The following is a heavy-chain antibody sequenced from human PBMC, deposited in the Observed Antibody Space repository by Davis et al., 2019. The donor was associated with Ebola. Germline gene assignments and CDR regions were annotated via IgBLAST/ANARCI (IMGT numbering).Heavy chain of an antibody. V-gene: IGHV1-2*04. CDR1: GYTFTGYY. D-gene: IGHD2-15*01. CDR2: NNPNSGDT. Sequence: AASVKVSCKASGYTFTGYYIHWVRQAPGQGLEWMGWNNPNSGDTKYSQKFQGWVTMTRDTPISTAYMELNRLTSDDTAVYYCARDRVCSGATCYAYFDCWGQETLVTVSS. CDR3: ARDRVCSGATCYAYFDC. J-gene: IGHJ4*02.